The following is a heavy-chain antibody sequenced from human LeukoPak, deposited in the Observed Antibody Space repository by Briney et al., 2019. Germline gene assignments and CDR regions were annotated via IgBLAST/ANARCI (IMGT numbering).Heavy chain of an antibody. CDR1: AFTFRSSG. D-gene: IGHD2-2*01. V-gene: IGHV3-30*18. J-gene: IGHJ6*02. Sequence: GGSLRLSCVASAFTFRSSGMHWVRQAPGKGLEWVAVISYVGSGQYYADSLKGRFTISRDNSKNTLYLQMNSLRVEDTAVYYCAKDQRTMTRRMDVWGQGTTVTVSS. CDR3: AKDQRTMTRRMDV. CDR2: ISYVGSGQ.